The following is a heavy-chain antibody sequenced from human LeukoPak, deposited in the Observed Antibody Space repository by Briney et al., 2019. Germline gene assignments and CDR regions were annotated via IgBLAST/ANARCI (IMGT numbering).Heavy chain of an antibody. CDR2: ISWNSGSI. D-gene: IGHD3-3*01. V-gene: IGHV3-9*03. J-gene: IGHJ4*02. Sequence: GRSLRLSCAASGFTFDDYAMHWVRQAPGKSLEWVSGISWNSGSIGYADSVKGRFTISRDNAKNSLYLQMNSLRAEDMALYYCAKGYYDFWSGGSIDYWGQGTLVTVSS. CDR1: GFTFDDYA. CDR3: AKGYYDFWSGGSIDY.